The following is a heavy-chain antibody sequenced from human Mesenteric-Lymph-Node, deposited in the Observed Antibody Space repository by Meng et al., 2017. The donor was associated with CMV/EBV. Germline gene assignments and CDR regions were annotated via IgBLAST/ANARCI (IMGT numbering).Heavy chain of an antibody. V-gene: IGHV3-21*01. J-gene: IGHJ5*02. CDR1: GFSFDSYG. D-gene: IGHD1-26*01. CDR2: ISSSSSYI. Sequence: SLTLSCVASGFSFDSYGMHWVRQAPGKGLEWVSSISSSSSYIYYADSVKGRFTISRDNAKNSLYLQMNSLRAEDTAVYYCARDDEGGSWGQGTLVTVSS. CDR3: ARDDEGGS.